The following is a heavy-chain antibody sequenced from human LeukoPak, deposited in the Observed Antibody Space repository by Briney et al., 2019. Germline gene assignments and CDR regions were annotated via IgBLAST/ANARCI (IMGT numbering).Heavy chain of an antibody. J-gene: IGHJ4*02. CDR3: AKGSCSSTTCLKTD. D-gene: IGHD2-2*01. CDR1: GFTFGSYG. Sequence: GGTLRLSCAASGFTFGSYGMNWVRQAPGKGLEWVSLISGNGDNTYYADSVKGRFTISRDISKNTLFLQMNSLRSEDTAVYYCAKGSCSSTTCLKTDWGQGTPVTVSS. CDR2: ISGNGDNT. V-gene: IGHV3-23*01.